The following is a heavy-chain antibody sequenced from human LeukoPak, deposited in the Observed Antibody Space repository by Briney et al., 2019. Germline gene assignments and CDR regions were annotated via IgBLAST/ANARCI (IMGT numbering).Heavy chain of an antibody. CDR3: AKMGNPATVTADY. J-gene: IGHJ4*02. D-gene: IGHD4-17*01. CDR2: IYYSGTT. Sequence: PSETLSLTCTVSGASMGSFYWSWIRQPPGKGLEWIGYIYYSGTTIYNPSLKSRVTISLDTSKNQFSLKMNSVTAADTALYFCAKMGNPATVTADYWGQGTLVTVSS. CDR1: GASMGSFY. V-gene: IGHV4-59*08.